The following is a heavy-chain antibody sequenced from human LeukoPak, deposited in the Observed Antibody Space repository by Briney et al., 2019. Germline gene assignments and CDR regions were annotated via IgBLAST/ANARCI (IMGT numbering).Heavy chain of an antibody. J-gene: IGHJ4*02. Sequence: GGSLRLSCEASGFTFSHYAMHWVRQSPGKGLEWVALISYDGSNIQYADSVKGRFTISRDNSKNTLYLQMNSLRAEDTAVYYCAKEYSSSSEDYWGQGTLVTVSS. D-gene: IGHD6-6*01. CDR1: GFTFSHYA. CDR2: ISYDGSNI. CDR3: AKEYSSSSEDY. V-gene: IGHV3-30-3*01.